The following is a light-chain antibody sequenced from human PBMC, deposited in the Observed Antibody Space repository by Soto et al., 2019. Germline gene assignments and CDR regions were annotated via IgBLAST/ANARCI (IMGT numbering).Light chain of an antibody. CDR2: KAS. J-gene: IGKJ4*01. CDR3: QQYNSYPLT. V-gene: IGKV1-5*03. CDR1: QTISSW. Sequence: LQNTQSPSSLTGSDGDRVTITCRASQTISSWLAWYQQKPGKAPKLLIYKASTLKSGVPSRFSGSGSGTEFTLTISSLQPDDFATYFCQQYNSYPLTSGGGAKVDIK.